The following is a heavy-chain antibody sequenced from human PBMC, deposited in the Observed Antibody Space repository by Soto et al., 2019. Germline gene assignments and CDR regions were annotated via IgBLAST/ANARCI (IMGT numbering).Heavy chain of an antibody. D-gene: IGHD2-15*01. CDR1: GFTFSGFD. J-gene: IGHJ4*02. V-gene: IGHV3-13*01. CDR3: ARGQEVGAHFFDS. CDR2: IGTAGDT. Sequence: GGSLRLSCEASGFTFSGFDMHWVRQPTGKGLEWVSTIGTAGDTYYAVSVKGRFTISRDNAKNSLSLQMNSLRAGDTAVYVCARGQEVGAHFFDSWGQGTQVTVSS.